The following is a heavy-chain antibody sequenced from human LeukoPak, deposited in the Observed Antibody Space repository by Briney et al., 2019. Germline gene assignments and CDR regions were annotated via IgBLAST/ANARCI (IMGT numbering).Heavy chain of an antibody. J-gene: IGHJ4*02. D-gene: IGHD3-10*01. CDR2: ISSSGSYI. V-gene: IGHV3-21*01. CDR3: ARDSAHYYGSD. CDR1: GFTFSSYA. Sequence: GGSLRLSCAASGFTFSSYAMSWVRRAPGKGLEWVSSISSSGSYIYYADSVKGRFTISRDNAKNSLHLQMNSLRVEDTAVYYCARDSAHYYGSDWGQETLVTVSS.